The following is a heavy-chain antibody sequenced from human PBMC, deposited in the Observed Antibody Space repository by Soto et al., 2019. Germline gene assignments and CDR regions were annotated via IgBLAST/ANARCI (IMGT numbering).Heavy chain of an antibody. J-gene: IGHJ4*02. V-gene: IGHV4-39*01. Sequence: QLQLQESGPGLVKPSENLSLTCSVSGGSISSPSYYWGWIRQPPGKGLEWIGSIYYSGNTYYNPSLKSRVTIFVDTSRNQFSLKVNSVTAADTAVYFSARLPGITTFRRDYWGQGTLVTVSS. CDR3: ARLPGITTFRRDY. D-gene: IGHD1-1*01. CDR1: GGSISSPSYY. CDR2: IYYSGNT.